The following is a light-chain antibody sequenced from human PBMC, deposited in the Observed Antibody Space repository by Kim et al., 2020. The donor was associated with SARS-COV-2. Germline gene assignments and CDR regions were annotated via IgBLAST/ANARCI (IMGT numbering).Light chain of an antibody. V-gene: IGKV1-33*01. CDR3: QQYANIPPN. CDR1: QDISNY. J-gene: IGKJ5*01. CDR2: DAS. Sequence: DIQMPQSPSSLSASVGDRVTITCQASQDISNYLNWYQQKPGKAPKLLIYDASNLETGVPSRFSGSGSGTDFTFTISILQPEDIATYYCQQYANIPPNFGQGTRLEIK.